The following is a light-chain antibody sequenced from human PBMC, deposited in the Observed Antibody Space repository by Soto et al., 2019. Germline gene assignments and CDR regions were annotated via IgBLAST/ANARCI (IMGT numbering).Light chain of an antibody. CDR2: GAS. CDR3: QQYNDWPVLLT. V-gene: IGKV3-15*01. J-gene: IGKJ4*01. CDR1: QSVGRN. Sequence: EIVMTQSPATLSVSPGERATLSCRASQSVGRNLAWYQQKPGQAPRLLISGASTRATDIPARFSGSGSGTEFTLTISSLQSEDFAVYYCQQYNDWPVLLTFGGGTKVDIK.